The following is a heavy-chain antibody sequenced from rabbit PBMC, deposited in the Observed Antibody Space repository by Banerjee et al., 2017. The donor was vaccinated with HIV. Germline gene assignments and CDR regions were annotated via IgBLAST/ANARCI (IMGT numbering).Heavy chain of an antibody. D-gene: IGHD7-1*01. J-gene: IGHJ2*01. CDR3: ARDKGYAGYGYGNAFDP. V-gene: IGHV1S40*01. CDR2: IYGGSSGST. Sequence: QSLEESGGDLVKPGASLTLTCTASGFSFSSSYYMCWVRQAPGKGLEWIACIYGGSSGSTFYASWAKGRFTISKTSSTTVTLQMTSLTAADTATYFCARDKGYAGYGYGNAFDPWGPGTLVTVS. CDR1: GFSFSSSYY.